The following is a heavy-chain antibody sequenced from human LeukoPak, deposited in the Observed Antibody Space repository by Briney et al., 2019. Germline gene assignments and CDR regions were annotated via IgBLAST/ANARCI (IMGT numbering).Heavy chain of an antibody. J-gene: IGHJ4*02. D-gene: IGHD3-22*01. CDR2: ISYDGSNK. CDR1: GFTFSSYG. V-gene: IGHV3-30*18. Sequence: GGSLRLSCAASGFTFSSYGMHWVRQAPGKGLEWVAVISYDGSNKYYADSVKGRFTISRDNSKNTLYLQMNSLRAEDTAVYYCAKGIESDSSGYYYFDYWGQGTLVTVSS. CDR3: AKGIESDSSGYYYFDY.